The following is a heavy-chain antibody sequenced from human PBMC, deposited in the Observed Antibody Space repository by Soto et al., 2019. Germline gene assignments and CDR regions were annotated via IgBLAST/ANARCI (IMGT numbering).Heavy chain of an antibody. CDR2: IATAGDT. V-gene: IGHV3-13*04. D-gene: IGHD7-27*01. CDR3: TRGALGFDY. Sequence: EVQLVESGGALVQPGGSLRLSCAASGFTFSRYDMHWVRQVTGKGLEWVSAIATAGDTLYIGSVKGRFTISRENAKNSLYLQMNSLRAGDTAVYYCTRGALGFDYWGQGTLVTVSS. CDR1: GFTFSRYD. J-gene: IGHJ4*02.